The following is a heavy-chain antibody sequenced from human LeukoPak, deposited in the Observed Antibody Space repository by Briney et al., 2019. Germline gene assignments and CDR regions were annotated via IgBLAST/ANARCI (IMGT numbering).Heavy chain of an antibody. CDR3: ARGGGDCSSTSCPSDAFDI. Sequence: ASVKVSCKASGYTFTSYDINWVRQATGQGLEWMGWMNPNSGNTGYAQKFQGRGTMTRNTSISTAYMELSSLRSEDTAVYYCARGGGDCSSTSCPSDAFDIWGQGTMVTVSS. CDR1: GYTFTSYD. CDR2: MNPNSGNT. V-gene: IGHV1-8*01. J-gene: IGHJ3*02. D-gene: IGHD2-2*01.